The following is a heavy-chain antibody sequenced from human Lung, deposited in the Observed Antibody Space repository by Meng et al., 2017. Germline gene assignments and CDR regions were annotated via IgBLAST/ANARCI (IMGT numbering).Heavy chain of an antibody. CDR1: DYRFTGFG. Sequence: QAQLVQAGAEVKKPWASLRVSCKASDYRFTGFGVCWVRQAPGRGLVWMAWLGAHPGDISLAPKFLGRVTVTADTATATAYMDLRSLRSDDTAVYYCARGTPGRSYCDYWGPGTLVTVSS. D-gene: IGHD3-10*01. V-gene: IGHV1-18*01. CDR2: LGAHPGDI. CDR3: ARGTPGRSYCDY. J-gene: IGHJ4*02.